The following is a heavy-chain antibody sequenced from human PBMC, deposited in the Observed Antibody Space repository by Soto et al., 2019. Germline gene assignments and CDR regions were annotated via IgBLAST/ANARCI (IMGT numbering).Heavy chain of an antibody. D-gene: IGHD2-15*01. CDR3: TTRGYCSGGSCAIDY. CDR1: GFTFSNAW. V-gene: IGHV3-15*01. J-gene: IGHJ4*02. CDR2: IKSKTDGGTT. Sequence: GGSLRLSCAASGFTFSNAWMSWVRQAPGKGLEWVGRIKSKTDGGTTDYAAPVKGRLTISRDDSKNTLYLQMNSLKTEDTAVYYCTTRGYCSGGSCAIDYWGQGTLVTVSS.